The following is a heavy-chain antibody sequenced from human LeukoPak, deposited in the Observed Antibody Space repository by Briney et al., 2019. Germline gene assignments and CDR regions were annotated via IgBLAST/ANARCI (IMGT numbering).Heavy chain of an antibody. CDR1: GFTFRSYG. V-gene: IGHV3-30*02. Sequence: GGSLRLSCAASGFTFRSYGMHWVRQAPGKGLEWVAFIRFDGNNKYYVDSVKGRFTISRDDAKNSLYLQMNGLRAEDTAVYYCARDSYGDSYFDYWGQGTLVTVSS. CDR2: IRFDGNNK. J-gene: IGHJ4*02. D-gene: IGHD4-17*01. CDR3: ARDSYGDSYFDY.